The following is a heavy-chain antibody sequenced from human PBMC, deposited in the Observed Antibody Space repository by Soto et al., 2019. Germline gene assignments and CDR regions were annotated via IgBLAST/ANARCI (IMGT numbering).Heavy chain of an antibody. CDR3: ARLGGYCSSTSCYGYYGMDV. CDR2: FYYSGST. V-gene: IGHV4-39*01. D-gene: IGHD2-2*01. J-gene: IGHJ6*02. CDR1: GGSVSSSSYS. Sequence: SETLSLTCTVSGGSVSSSSYSWGWIRQPPGKGLEWIGTFYYSGSTYYNPSLESRVTISVDTSKNQFSLKVSSVTAADTAVYYCARLGGYCSSTSCYGYYGMDVWGQGTTVTVSS.